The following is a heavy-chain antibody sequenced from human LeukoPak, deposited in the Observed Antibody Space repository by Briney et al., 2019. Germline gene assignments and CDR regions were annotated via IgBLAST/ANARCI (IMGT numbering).Heavy chain of an antibody. V-gene: IGHV3-7*01. D-gene: IGHD3-10*01. J-gene: IGHJ4*02. CDR1: GFGFSNYW. CDR3: ATGRWFGEFAGSAFED. Sequence: GGSRRLSCLGSGFGFSNYWMTWLRQAPGEGLEWVANIKEDGSVIYYANSVKGRFTISRDNAKNSVYLQMNSLRVEDTALYYCATGRWFGEFAGSAFEDWGQGTLVTVSS. CDR2: IKEDGSVI.